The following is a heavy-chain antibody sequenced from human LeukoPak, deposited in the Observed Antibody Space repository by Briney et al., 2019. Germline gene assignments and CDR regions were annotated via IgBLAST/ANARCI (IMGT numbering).Heavy chain of an antibody. CDR3: ARHRSSGPGTVWFDP. D-gene: IGHD6-19*01. CDR1: GGSISSSSYY. CDR2: IYYSGST. J-gene: IGHJ5*02. V-gene: IGHV4-39*01. Sequence: SETLSLTCTVSGGSISSSSYYWGWIRQPPGTGLEWIGSIYYSGSTYYNPSLKSRVTISVDTSKNQFSLKLSSVTAADTAVYYCARHRSSGPGTVWFDPWGQGTLVTASS.